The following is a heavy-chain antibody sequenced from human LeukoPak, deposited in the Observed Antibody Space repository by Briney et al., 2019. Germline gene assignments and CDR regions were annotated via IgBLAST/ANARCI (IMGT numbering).Heavy chain of an antibody. V-gene: IGHV3-30-3*01. D-gene: IGHD2-15*01. Sequence: GRSLRLSCAASGFTFSSYAIHWVRQAPGKGLEWVTLISYDGSNKYYADSVKGRFTISRDNSKNTLYLQMNSLRAEDTAVYYCAKVRCWVAPPSCWFDPWGQGTLVTVSS. J-gene: IGHJ5*02. CDR1: GFTFSSYA. CDR2: ISYDGSNK. CDR3: AKVRCWVAPPSCWFDP.